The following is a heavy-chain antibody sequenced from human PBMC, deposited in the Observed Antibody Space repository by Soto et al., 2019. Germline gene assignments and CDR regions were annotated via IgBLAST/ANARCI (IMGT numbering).Heavy chain of an antibody. CDR2: INPSGGST. CDR1: RYTFTSYY. CDR3: ARGYCSGGSCYSGDY. Sequence: QVQLVQSGAEVKKPGASVKVSCKASRYTFTSYYMHWVRQAPGQGLEWMGIINPSGGSTSYAQKFQGRVTMTRDTSTSTVYMELSSLRSEDTAVYYCARGYCSGGSCYSGDYWGQGTLVTVSS. D-gene: IGHD2-15*01. J-gene: IGHJ4*02. V-gene: IGHV1-46*03.